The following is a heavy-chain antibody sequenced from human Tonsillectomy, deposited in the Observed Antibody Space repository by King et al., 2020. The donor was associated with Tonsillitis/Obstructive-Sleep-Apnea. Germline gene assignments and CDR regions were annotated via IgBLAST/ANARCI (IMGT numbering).Heavy chain of an antibody. V-gene: IGHV1-46*01. CDR1: GYTFTRDY. CDR2: INPSSGVT. D-gene: IGHD1-14*01. Sequence: QLVQSGASVKTPGASVQVSCKASGYTFTRDYIHWVRQARGPGLEWRGIINPSSGVTTYAQKFQGKVTMTTATSASTVYLELSSLRSEDTAVYYCARDDVVGRYIDSWGQGTLVTVSS. CDR3: ARDDVVGRYIDS. J-gene: IGHJ4*02.